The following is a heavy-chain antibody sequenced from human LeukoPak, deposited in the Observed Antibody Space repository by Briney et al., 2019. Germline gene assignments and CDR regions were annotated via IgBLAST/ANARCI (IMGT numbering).Heavy chain of an antibody. V-gene: IGHV3-23*01. CDR3: TTGTWIQLWLVDY. D-gene: IGHD5-18*01. J-gene: IGHJ4*02. CDR1: GFTFSSYA. CDR2: ISGSGGST. Sequence: GGSLRLSCAASGFTFSSYAMSWVRQAPGKGLEWVSAISGSGGSTYYADSVKGRFTISRDNSKNTLYLQMNSLKTEDTAVYYCTTGTWIQLWLVDYWGQGTLVTVSS.